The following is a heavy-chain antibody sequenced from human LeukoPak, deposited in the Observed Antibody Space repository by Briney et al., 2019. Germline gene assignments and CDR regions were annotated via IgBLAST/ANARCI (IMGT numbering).Heavy chain of an antibody. CDR1: GGSISSYY. D-gene: IGHD3-22*01. Sequence: SETLSLTCTVSGGSISSYYWSWMRQPPGKGLEWIGYFYYSGSTNYNPSLKSRVTISVETSKNQLSLKLSSVTAADTAVYYCARLVSSDSRGYHVTHFDFWGQGTLVTVSS. V-gene: IGHV4-59*08. J-gene: IGHJ4*02. CDR2: FYYSGST. CDR3: ARLVSSDSRGYHVTHFDF.